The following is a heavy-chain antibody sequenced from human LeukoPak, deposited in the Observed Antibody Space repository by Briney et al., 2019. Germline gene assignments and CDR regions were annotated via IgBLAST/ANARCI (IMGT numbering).Heavy chain of an antibody. CDR1: GGSISSGGYS. CDR3: ARGPLLGGFDF. V-gene: IGHV4-30-2*01. J-gene: IGHJ4*02. CDR2: IHHSGNT. D-gene: IGHD2-21*02. Sequence: SETLSLTCAVSGGSISSGGYSWSWIRQPPGKGLEWIGQIHHSGNTNHNPSLKSRVTMSVDTSKNQFSLKVRSVTAADTAVYFCARGPLLGGFDFWGQGTLVTVSS.